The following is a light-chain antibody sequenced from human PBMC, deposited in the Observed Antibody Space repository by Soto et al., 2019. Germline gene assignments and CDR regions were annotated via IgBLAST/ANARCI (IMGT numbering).Light chain of an antibody. Sequence: EIVLTQSPGTLSLSPGERATLSCRASQSVSSNYLAWYQQKPGQAPRLLIYGASSRATGIPDRFSGSGSGTDFTLTIRRLEPEDFAVYYCQQYGTSLFTFGGGTKVDIK. CDR2: GAS. CDR3: QQYGTSLFT. V-gene: IGKV3-20*01. J-gene: IGKJ4*01. CDR1: QSVSSNY.